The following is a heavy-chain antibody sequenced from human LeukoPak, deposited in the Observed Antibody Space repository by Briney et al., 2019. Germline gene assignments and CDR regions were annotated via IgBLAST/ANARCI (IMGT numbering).Heavy chain of an antibody. Sequence: ASVKVSCKASGYPFTNYAMNWVRQAPGQGLEWMGWIHPSTGNPTYAQGFTGRFVFSLDTSVSTAYLQISSLKAEDTAVYYCVVVTTAFDYWGQGTLVTVSS. CDR1: GYPFTNYA. CDR2: IHPSTGNP. V-gene: IGHV7-4-1*02. D-gene: IGHD3-22*01. CDR3: VVVTTAFDY. J-gene: IGHJ4*02.